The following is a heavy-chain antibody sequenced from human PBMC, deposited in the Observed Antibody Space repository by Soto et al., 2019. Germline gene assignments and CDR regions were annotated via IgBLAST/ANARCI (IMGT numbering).Heavy chain of an antibody. V-gene: IGHV3-23*01. D-gene: IGHD2-2*01. CDR1: GFTFSSYA. Sequence: GVLRLSCAASGFTFSSYAMSWVRQAPGKGLEWVSAISGSGGSTYYADSVKGRFTISRDNSKNTLYLQMNSLRAEDTAVYYCAKFGRDIVVVPAAFDIWGQGTMVTVSS. J-gene: IGHJ3*02. CDR3: AKFGRDIVVVPAAFDI. CDR2: ISGSGGST.